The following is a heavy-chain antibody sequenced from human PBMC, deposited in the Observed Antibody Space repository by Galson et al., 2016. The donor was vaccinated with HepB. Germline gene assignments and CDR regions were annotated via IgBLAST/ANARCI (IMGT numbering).Heavy chain of an antibody. V-gene: IGHV1-69*13. J-gene: IGHJ5*02. Sequence: SVKVSCKASGGTFSTYAISWVRQAPGQGLEWMGRIIPIFGTANYAQKFQGRATITADEYTSTAYMELSSLRSEDTAVYYCARVLEGPYNWFDPWGQGTLDTVSS. CDR2: IIPIFGTA. CDR1: GGTFSTYA. CDR3: ARVLEGPYNWFDP.